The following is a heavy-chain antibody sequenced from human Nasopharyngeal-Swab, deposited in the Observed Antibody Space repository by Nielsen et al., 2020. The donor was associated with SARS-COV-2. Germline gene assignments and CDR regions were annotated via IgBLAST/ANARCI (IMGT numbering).Heavy chain of an antibody. CDR1: GDSISRYY. J-gene: IGHJ4*02. CDR2: FSYSVIT. CDR3: AREVVGCLVDS. V-gene: IGHV4-59*12. Sequence: SETLSLTCTVSGDSISRYYWGWIRQPPGKGLEWIGDFSYSVITHYNASLKSRVTISLDTSKNQFSLKLSSVTAADTGVYYCAREVVGCLVDSWGQGTLVTVSS. D-gene: IGHD1-26*01.